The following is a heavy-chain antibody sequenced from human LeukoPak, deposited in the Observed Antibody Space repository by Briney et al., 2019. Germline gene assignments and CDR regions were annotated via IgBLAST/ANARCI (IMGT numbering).Heavy chain of an antibody. V-gene: IGHV3-23*01. CDR3: AKYFCSGGSCYHPPDY. J-gene: IGHJ4*02. CDR2: ISGSGGST. CDR1: GFTVSSNY. Sequence: SGGSLRLSCAASGFTVSSNYMSWVRQAPGKGLEWVSVISGSGGSTYYADSVKGRFTISRDNSKNTLYLQMNSLRAEDTAVYYCAKYFCSGGSCYHPPDYWGQGTLVTVSS. D-gene: IGHD2-15*01.